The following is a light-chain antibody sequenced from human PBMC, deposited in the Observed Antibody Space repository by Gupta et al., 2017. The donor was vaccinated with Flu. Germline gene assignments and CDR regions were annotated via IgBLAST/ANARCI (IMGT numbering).Light chain of an antibody. V-gene: IGLV2-14*01. CDR3: SSYTNSSTPFVV. CDR1: SSDVGGYNY. CDR2: EVS. Sequence: QSALTQPASVSGSPGQSITISCTGTSSDVGGYNYVSWYQQHPAKAPKLMIYEVSNRPSGVSNRFSCATNCNTASPIITALQDEDEAEYYCSSYTNSSTPFVVFGGGTKLTVL. J-gene: IGLJ2*01.